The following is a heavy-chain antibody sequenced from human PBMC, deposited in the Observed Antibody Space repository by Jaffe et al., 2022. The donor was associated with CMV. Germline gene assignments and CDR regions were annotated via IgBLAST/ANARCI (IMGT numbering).Heavy chain of an antibody. V-gene: IGHV4-59*01. Sequence: QVQLQESGPRLVKPSETLSLTCTVSGGSMTNYYWNWIRQPPGKGLEWIGYVYSSGSSSFSPSLGSTNYHPSLQSRATISVDTPNNQFSLRLSSVTAADTAVYYCARGPVAGTIPFSFGPRPSPDEYFHRWGHGILVTVSA. CDR1: GGSMTNYY. J-gene: IGHJ1*01. CDR2: VYSSGSSSFSPSLGST. D-gene: IGHD6-19*01. CDR3: ARGPVAGTIPFSFGPRPSPDEYFHR.